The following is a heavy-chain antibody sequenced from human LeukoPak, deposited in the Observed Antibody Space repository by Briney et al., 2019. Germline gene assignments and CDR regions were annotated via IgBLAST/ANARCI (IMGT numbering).Heavy chain of an antibody. CDR1: GRSISSYY. CDR2: IYYSGST. J-gene: IGHJ3*02. V-gene: IGHV4-59*01. D-gene: IGHD3-10*01. CDR3: AGSITMVRGVIPRWAFDI. Sequence: SETLSLTCTVSGRSISSYYWSWIRQPPGKGLEWIGYIYYSGSTNYNPSLKSRVTISVDTSKNQFSLKLSSVTAADTAVYYCAGSITMVRGVIPRWAFDIWGQGTMVTVSS.